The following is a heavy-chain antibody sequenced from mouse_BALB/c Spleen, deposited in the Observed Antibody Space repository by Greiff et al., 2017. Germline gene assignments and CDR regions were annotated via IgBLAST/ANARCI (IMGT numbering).Heavy chain of an antibody. CDR3: ARHITTATAFAY. V-gene: IGHV5-12-2*01. D-gene: IGHD1-2*01. J-gene: IGHJ3*01. CDR2: ISNGGGST. CDR1: GFTFSSYT. Sequence: DVKLVESGGGLVQPGGSLKLSCAASGFTFSSYTMSWVRQTPEKRLEWVAYISNGGGSTYYPDTVKGRFTISRDNAKSTLYLQMSSLKSEDTAMYYCARHITTATAFAYWGQGTLVTVSA.